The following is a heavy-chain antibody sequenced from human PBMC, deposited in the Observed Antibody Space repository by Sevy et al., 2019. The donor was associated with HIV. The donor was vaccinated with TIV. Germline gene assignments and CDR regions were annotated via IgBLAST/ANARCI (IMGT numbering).Heavy chain of an antibody. D-gene: IGHD6-19*01. CDR1: GFTVSGNY. CDR2: ISGSRETE. CDR3: AKRGNGWYELDY. J-gene: IGHJ4*02. V-gene: IGHV3-23*01. Sequence: GGSLRLSCEASGFTVSGNYMAWVRLAPGKGLEWVSTISGSRETEYYADSVKGRFTISRDQSKNTVFLQMNSLRGDDTAVYYCAKRGNGWYELDYWGRGTLVTVSS.